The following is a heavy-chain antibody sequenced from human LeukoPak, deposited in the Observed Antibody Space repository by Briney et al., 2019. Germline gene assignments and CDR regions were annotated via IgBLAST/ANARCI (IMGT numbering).Heavy chain of an antibody. CDR3: ARGFRHDSSGGGLFDY. CDR2: ISSSSSTI. CDR1: GFTFSSYS. D-gene: IGHD3-22*01. Sequence: GGSLRLSCAASGFTFSSYSMNWVRQAPGKGLEWVSYISSSSSTIYYADSVKGRFSISRDNAENTLYLQMNSLRAEDTAVYYCARGFRHDSSGGGLFDYWGQGTLVTVSS. V-gene: IGHV3-48*04. J-gene: IGHJ4*02.